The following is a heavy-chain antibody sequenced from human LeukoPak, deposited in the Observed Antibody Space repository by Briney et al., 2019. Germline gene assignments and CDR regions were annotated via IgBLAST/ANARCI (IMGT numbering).Heavy chain of an antibody. D-gene: IGHD1-14*01. V-gene: IGHV3-30-3*01. CDR1: GFIFTNFP. CDR2: MSTSGNTK. J-gene: IGHJ4*02. Sequence: GGSLRLSCAASGFIFTNFPLHWVRQTPDKRLECVAVMSTSGNTKYYADSVRGRFTVSRDNSKNTIYLQMSSLRAEDTAVYYCARDNLSFDYWGQGTLVTVSS. CDR3: ARDNLSFDY.